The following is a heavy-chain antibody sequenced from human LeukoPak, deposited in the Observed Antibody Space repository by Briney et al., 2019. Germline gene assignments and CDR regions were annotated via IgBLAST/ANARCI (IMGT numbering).Heavy chain of an antibody. D-gene: IGHD2-8*01. Sequence: SETLSLTCTVSGGSISSYYWSWIRQPAGKGLEWIGRIYTSGSTNYNPSLKSRVTLSVDTSKNQFSLKLTSVTAADSAVYYCAGLGVMVLVYQSESWGQGTPVTVSS. J-gene: IGHJ1*01. V-gene: IGHV4-4*07. CDR1: GGSISSYY. CDR3: AGLGVMVLVYQSES. CDR2: IYTSGST.